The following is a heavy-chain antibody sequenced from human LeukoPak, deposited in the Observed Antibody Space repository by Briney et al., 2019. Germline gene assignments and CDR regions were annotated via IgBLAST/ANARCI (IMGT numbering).Heavy chain of an antibody. J-gene: IGHJ4*02. V-gene: IGHV4-39*01. CDR1: GGSISSSSYY. CDR3: ALGSYYDFDY. Sequence: SETLSLTCTVSGGSISSSSYYWGWIRQPPGKGLEWIGSIYYSGSTYYNPSLKSRVTISVDTSKNQFSLKLSSVTAADTAVYYCALGSYYDFDYWGQGTLVTVSS. CDR2: IYYSGST. D-gene: IGHD1-26*01.